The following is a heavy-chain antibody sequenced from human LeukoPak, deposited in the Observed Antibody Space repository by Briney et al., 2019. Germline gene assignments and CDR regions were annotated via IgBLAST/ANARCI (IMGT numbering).Heavy chain of an antibody. D-gene: IGHD3-10*01. CDR2: ISYDGSNK. Sequence: SGGSLRLSCAASGFTFSSYSMNWVRQAPGKGLEWVAVISYDGSNKYYADSVKGRFTISRDNSKNTLYLQMNSLRAEDTAVYYCARNAGSGYLHDYWGQGTLVTVSS. J-gene: IGHJ4*02. V-gene: IGHV3-30*03. CDR1: GFTFSSYS. CDR3: ARNAGSGYLHDY.